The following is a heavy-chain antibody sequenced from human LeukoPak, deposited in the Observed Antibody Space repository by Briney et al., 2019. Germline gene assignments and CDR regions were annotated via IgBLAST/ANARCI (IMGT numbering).Heavy chain of an antibody. CDR1: GYTFTSYD. CDR3: ARDITLLTMYSGTYPPYGLDV. D-gene: IGHD1-26*01. Sequence: ASVKVSCKASGYTFTSYDINWVRQAPGQGLEWMGWINPNSGGTTYGQKFQGRVTMTRDTSITTVYMELSSLRSDDTAVFYCARDITLLTMYSGTYPPYGLDVWGQGTTVTVSS. V-gene: IGHV1-2*02. J-gene: IGHJ6*02. CDR2: INPNSGGT.